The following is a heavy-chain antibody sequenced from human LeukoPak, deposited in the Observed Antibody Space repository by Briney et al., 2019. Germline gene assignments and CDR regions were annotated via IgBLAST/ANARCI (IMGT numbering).Heavy chain of an antibody. CDR3: AKDLSSSSWNYYSDY. V-gene: IGHV3-23*01. D-gene: IGHD6-13*01. J-gene: IGHJ4*02. CDR1: GFTFSSYA. Sequence: PGGSLRLSCAASGFTFSSYAMSWVRQAPGKGLEWVSAISGSGGSTYYADSVKGGFTISRDNSKNTLYLQMNSLRAEDTAVYYCAKDLSSSSWNYYSDYWGQGTLVTVSS. CDR2: ISGSGGST.